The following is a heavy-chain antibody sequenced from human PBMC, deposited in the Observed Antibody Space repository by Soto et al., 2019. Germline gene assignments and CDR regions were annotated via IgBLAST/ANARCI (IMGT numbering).Heavy chain of an antibody. Sequence: GGSLRLSCAASGLTLSRFAMHWVRQAPGKGLEWVAVIGYDGSNKDYADSVKGRFTISRDNAKNSLYLQMNSLRAEDTAVYYCAREPYYYYYMDVWGKGTTVTVSS. V-gene: IGHV3-30-3*01. CDR1: GLTLSRFA. CDR3: AREPYYYYYMDV. CDR2: IGYDGSNK. J-gene: IGHJ6*03.